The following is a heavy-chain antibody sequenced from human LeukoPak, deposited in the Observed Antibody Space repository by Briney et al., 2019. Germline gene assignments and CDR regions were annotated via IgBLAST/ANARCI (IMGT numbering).Heavy chain of an antibody. CDR1: GFTFSSYA. CDR2: ISYDGSNK. D-gene: IGHD6-13*01. J-gene: IGHJ5*02. CDR3: ARNAAAGEGYNWFDP. Sequence: GGSLRLSCAAPGFTFSSYAMHWVRQAPGKGLEWVAVISYDGSNKYYADSVKGRFTISRDNSKNTLYLQMNSLRAEDTAVYYCARNAAAGEGYNWFDPWGQGTLVTVSS. V-gene: IGHV3-30*04.